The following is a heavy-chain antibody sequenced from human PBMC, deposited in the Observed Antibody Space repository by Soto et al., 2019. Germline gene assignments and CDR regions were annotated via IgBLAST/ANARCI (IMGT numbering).Heavy chain of an antibody. D-gene: IGHD1-26*01. CDR2: IYYSGST. CDR1: GGSISSSSYY. CDR3: ARLGGSSKTLDY. J-gene: IGHJ4*02. Sequence: QLQLQESGPGLVKPSETLSLTCTVSGGSISSSSYYWGWIRQPPGKGLEWIGSIYYSGSTYYNPSLKSRVTISVDTSKNQFSLKLSSVTAADTAVYYCARLGGSSKTLDYWGQGTLVTVSS. V-gene: IGHV4-39*01.